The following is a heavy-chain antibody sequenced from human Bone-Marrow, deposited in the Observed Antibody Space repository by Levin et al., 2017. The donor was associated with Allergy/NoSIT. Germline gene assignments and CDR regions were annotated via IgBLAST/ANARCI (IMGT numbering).Heavy chain of an antibody. V-gene: IGHV3-72*01. Sequence: HSGGSLRLSCAASGFSFSDHFMDWVRQAPGKGLEWVGQIKTRGGSYTTEYAASVTGRFTISRDDSKNSLYLQMNSLKTEDAAVYYCTDAGRSVLPWGKGTLVTVSS. CDR1: GFSFSDHF. CDR2: IKTRGGSYTT. D-gene: IGHD2-8*01. J-gene: IGHJ5*02. CDR3: TDAGRSVLP.